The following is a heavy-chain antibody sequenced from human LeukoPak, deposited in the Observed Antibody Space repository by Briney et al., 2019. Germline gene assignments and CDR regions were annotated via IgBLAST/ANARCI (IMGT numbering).Heavy chain of an antibody. CDR2: ISDGGSTT. CDR3: SRSAYYDGSGNYYDY. Sequence: GGSLRLSCAASGFTFSSYSMNWVRQAPGKGLVWVSRISDGGSTTTYADSVKGRFTISRDNAKNTLYLQMNGLRAEDTAVYYCSRSAYYDGSGNYYDYWGQGTLVTVSS. J-gene: IGHJ4*02. D-gene: IGHD3-22*01. V-gene: IGHV3-74*01. CDR1: GFTFSSYS.